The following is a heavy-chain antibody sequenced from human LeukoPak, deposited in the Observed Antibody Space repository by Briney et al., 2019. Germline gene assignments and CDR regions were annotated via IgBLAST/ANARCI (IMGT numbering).Heavy chain of an antibody. CDR3: ARARVYTRYFDL. CDR2: ISYDGSNK. J-gene: IGHJ2*01. Sequence: PGGSLRLSCAASGFTFSSYAMHWVRQAPGKGLEWVAVISYDGSNKYYADSVKGRFTISRDNSKNTLHLQMNSLRAEDTAVYYCARARVYTRYFDLWGRGTLVTVSS. V-gene: IGHV3-30*04. D-gene: IGHD5/OR15-5a*01. CDR1: GFTFSSYA.